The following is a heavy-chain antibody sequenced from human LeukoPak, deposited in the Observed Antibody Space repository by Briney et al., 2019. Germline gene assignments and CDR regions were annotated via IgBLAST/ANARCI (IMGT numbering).Heavy chain of an antibody. D-gene: IGHD5-18*01. CDR1: GFTLSVYY. CDR2: ISSSSSYT. J-gene: IGHJ4*02. Sequence: KPGGSLRLSCEASGFTLSVYYMSWIRQAPGKGLEWVSYISSSSSYTNYADSVKGRFTISRDNAKNSLYLRMNSLRAEDTAVYYCARAYSYGPDYWGQGTLVTVSS. V-gene: IGHV3-11*03. CDR3: ARAYSYGPDY.